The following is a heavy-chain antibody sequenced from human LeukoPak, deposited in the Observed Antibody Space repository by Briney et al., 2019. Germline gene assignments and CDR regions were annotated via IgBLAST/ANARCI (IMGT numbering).Heavy chain of an antibody. J-gene: IGHJ4*02. CDR1: GFTFSSYG. CDR3: AKGFYYYDSSGYGY. Sequence: GGSLRLSCAASGFTFSSYGMHWVRQAPGKGLEWVAVIRYDGSDKYYADSVKGRFTISRDNSKNTLYLQMNSLRAEDTAVYYCAKGFYYYDSSGYGYWGQGTLVTVSS. D-gene: IGHD3-22*01. V-gene: IGHV3-30*02. CDR2: IRYDGSDK.